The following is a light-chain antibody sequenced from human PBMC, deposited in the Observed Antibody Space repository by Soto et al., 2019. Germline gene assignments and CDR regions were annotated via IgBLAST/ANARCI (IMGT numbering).Light chain of an antibody. CDR1: SSDVGTYNY. CDR3: TSHTSSSTPL. V-gene: IGLV2-14*03. J-gene: IGLJ2*01. Sequence: QSALTQPASVSGSPGQSITISCTGTSSDVGTYNYVSWYQHHPGKSPKLTIYDVSNRPSGVSNRFSGSKSGNTASLTISGLQAEDEADYYCTSHTSSSTPLFGGGTKVTVL. CDR2: DVS.